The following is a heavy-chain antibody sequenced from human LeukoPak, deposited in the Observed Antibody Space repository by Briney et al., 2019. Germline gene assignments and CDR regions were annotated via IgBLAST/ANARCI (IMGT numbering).Heavy chain of an antibody. CDR3: ARHPDPYSSVDY. D-gene: IGHD6-19*01. V-gene: IGHV4-38-2*01. CDR2: IYHSGST. Sequence: SETLSLTCAVSGYSISSGYYWGWIRQPPGKGLEWIGSIYHSGSTYYNPSLKSRVTISVDMSKNQFSLKLSSVTAADTAVYYCARHPDPYSSVDYWGQGTLVTVSS. J-gene: IGHJ4*02. CDR1: GYSISSGYY.